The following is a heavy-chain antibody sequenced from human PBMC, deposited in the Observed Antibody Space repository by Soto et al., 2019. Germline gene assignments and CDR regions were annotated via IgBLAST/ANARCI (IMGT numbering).Heavy chain of an antibody. CDR2: IKEDGSAN. Sequence: EVQLVESGGGLVQPGGSLRLSCVASGFTFSSYWMSWVRQAPGKGLEWVADIKEDGSANYYVDSVKGRFTISRDNSKNSLYLQVNSLRAEDTAVYYCARDAPLDCIGGKCYLVFDQWGHGALFTVS. CDR1: GFTFSSYW. D-gene: IGHD2-15*01. V-gene: IGHV3-7*01. J-gene: IGHJ4*01. CDR3: ARDAPLDCIGGKCYLVFDQ.